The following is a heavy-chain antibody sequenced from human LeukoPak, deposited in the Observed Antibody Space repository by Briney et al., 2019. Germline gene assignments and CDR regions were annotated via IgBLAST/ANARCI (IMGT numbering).Heavy chain of an antibody. CDR2: INHSGST. CDR3: ARVEGFWSGYYIYPTFDY. D-gene: IGHD3-3*01. V-gene: IGHV4-39*07. CDR1: GGSISSSSYY. Sequence: SETLSLTCTVSGGSISSSSYYWSWIRQPPGKGLEWIGEINHSGSTNYNPSLKSRVTISVDTSKNQFSLKLSSVTAADTAVYYCARVEGFWSGYYIYPTFDYWGQGTLVTVSS. J-gene: IGHJ4*02.